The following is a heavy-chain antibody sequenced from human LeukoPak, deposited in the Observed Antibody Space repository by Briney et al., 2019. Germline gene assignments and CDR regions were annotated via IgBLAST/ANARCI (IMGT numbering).Heavy chain of an antibody. CDR3: AREKGSVNWFDP. J-gene: IGHJ5*02. Sequence: PGRSLRLSCAASGFILSSYGMHWVRQAPGKGLEWVAVIWYDGSNRYYGDSVKGRFTISRDISKDTLFLQMDSLRAEDTAVYYCAREKGSVNWFDPWGQGTLVTVSS. V-gene: IGHV3-33*01. CDR1: GFILSSYG. CDR2: IWYDGSNR. D-gene: IGHD2/OR15-2a*01.